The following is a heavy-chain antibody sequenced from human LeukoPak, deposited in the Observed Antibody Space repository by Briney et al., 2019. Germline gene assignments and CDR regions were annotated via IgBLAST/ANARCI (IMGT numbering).Heavy chain of an antibody. D-gene: IGHD1-1*01. J-gene: IGHJ4*02. CDR2: INAYNGNT. Sequence: ASVKVSCKASGYTFNTYGFSWVRQAPGQGLEWMGWINAYNGNTNYAQKLQGRVTMTTETSTRTAYMVLRSLRSDDTAVYYCARRQGTTLSFDYWGQGTLVTVSS. V-gene: IGHV1-18*01. CDR3: ARRQGTTLSFDY. CDR1: GYTFNTYG.